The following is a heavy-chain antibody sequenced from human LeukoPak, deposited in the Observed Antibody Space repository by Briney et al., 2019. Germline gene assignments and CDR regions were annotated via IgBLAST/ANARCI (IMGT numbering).Heavy chain of an antibody. CDR1: GYMFTSHG. CDR2: ISAQNGNT. Sequence: ASVKVSCKSSGYMFTSHGIHWLRQAPGQGLEWMGWISAQNGNTNYMQQFPGRVTMTRDTSASTVYMELRSLKSDDTAVYYCARESIGGYGFDYWGQGTPVTVAS. V-gene: IGHV1-18*01. J-gene: IGHJ4*02. D-gene: IGHD6-25*01. CDR3: ARESIGGYGFDY.